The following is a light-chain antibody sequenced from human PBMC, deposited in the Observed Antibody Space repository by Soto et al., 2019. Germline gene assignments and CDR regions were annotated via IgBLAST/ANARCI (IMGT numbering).Light chain of an antibody. CDR1: SSDIGGYKY. Sequence: QSALTQPASVSGSPGQSLTISCTGSSSDIGGYKYVSWYQLHPGKAPRLIIFEVSNRPSGVSNRFSGSKSGNTASLSISGLQAEDEAECYCSSYRSGSTKVFGTGTKLTVL. V-gene: IGLV2-14*01. CDR2: EVS. J-gene: IGLJ1*01. CDR3: SSYRSGSTKV.